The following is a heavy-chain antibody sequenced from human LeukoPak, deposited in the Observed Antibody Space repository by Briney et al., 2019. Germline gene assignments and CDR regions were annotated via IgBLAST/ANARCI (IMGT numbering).Heavy chain of an antibody. J-gene: IGHJ5*02. CDR3: ARDSYDFWSGATNWFDP. CDR2: ISAYNGNT. Sequence: ASVKVSCKASGYTFTSYGISWVRQAPGQGREWMGWISAYNGNTNYAQKLQGRVTMTTDTSTSTAYLELRSLRSDDTAVYYCARDSYDFWSGATNWFDPWGQGTLVTVSS. CDR1: GYTFTSYG. D-gene: IGHD3-3*01. V-gene: IGHV1-18*01.